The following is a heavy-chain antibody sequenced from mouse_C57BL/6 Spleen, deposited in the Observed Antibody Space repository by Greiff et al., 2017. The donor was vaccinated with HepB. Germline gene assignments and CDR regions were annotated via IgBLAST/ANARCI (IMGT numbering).Heavy chain of an antibody. D-gene: IGHD1-1*01. J-gene: IGHJ3*01. CDR2: ISSGGDYI. V-gene: IGHV5-9-1*02. Sequence: EVKLMESGEGLVKPGRSLKLSCAASGFTFSSYAMSWVRQTPEKRLEWVAYISSGGDYIYYADTVKGRFTISRDNARNTLYLQMSSLKSEDTAMYYCTSDGGYYGTSFAYWGQGTLVTVSA. CDR1: GFTFSSYA. CDR3: TSDGGYYGTSFAY.